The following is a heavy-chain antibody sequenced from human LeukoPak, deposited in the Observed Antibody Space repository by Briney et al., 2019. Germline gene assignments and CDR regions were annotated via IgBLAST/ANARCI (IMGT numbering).Heavy chain of an antibody. CDR2: ISSSDNTI. V-gene: IGHV3-48*04. J-gene: IGHJ6*03. D-gene: IGHD3-22*01. CDR1: GFTFSSYG. Sequence: PGRSLRLSCAASGFTFSSYGMHWVRQAPGKGLEWVSYISSSDNTIYYADSVKGRFTISRDNAKNSLYLQMNSLRVEDTAVYYCAREIDSSGLGDYYMDVWGKGTTVTVSS. CDR3: AREIDSSGLGDYYMDV.